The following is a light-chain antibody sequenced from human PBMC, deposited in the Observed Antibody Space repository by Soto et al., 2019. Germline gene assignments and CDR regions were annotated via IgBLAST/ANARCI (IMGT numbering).Light chain of an antibody. J-gene: IGKJ5*01. CDR1: QSINSY. V-gene: IGKV1-39*01. Sequence: DIQMTQSPSSLSASVGDRVTITCRASQSINSYLNWYQQKPGKAPKFLIHAASSLQSGVPSRFSGSGSGTDFTLIINSLQPEDFATYYCQQSYSVPITFGQGTRLEIK. CDR2: AAS. CDR3: QQSYSVPIT.